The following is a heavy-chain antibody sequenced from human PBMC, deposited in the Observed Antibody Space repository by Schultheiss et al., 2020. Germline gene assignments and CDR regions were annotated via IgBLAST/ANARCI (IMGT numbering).Heavy chain of an antibody. CDR2: IYGSGNT. CDR1: GDSISGYY. V-gene: IGHV4-4*07. CDR3: ARDGSGYLNWFDP. J-gene: IGHJ5*02. D-gene: IGHD3-3*01. Sequence: SQTLSLTCTVSGDSISGYYWFWIRQSAGKGLEWIGRIYGSGNTNYNPSLKSRVTMSADTSKNQFSLKMSSVTAADTAVYYCARDGSGYLNWFDPWGQGTLVTVS.